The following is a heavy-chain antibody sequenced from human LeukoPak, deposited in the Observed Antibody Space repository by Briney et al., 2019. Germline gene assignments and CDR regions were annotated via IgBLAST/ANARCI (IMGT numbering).Heavy chain of an antibody. V-gene: IGHV4-59*12. J-gene: IGHJ4*02. CDR1: GGSISSYY. CDR2: VSQTGSGRT. D-gene: IGHD3-22*01. CDR3: ARGTYYYDSSGYSLYFDC. Sequence: SETLSLTCTVSGGSISSYYWSWIRQPPGKGLEWIGEVSQTGSGRTNYNPSLKSRVTISVDTSKNQFSLKLSSVTAADTAVYYCARGTYYYDSSGYSLYFDCWGQGTLVTVSS.